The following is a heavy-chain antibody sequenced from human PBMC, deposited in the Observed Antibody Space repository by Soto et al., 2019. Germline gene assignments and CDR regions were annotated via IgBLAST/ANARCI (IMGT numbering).Heavy chain of an antibody. J-gene: IGHJ6*02. CDR1: GGSFSNYY. D-gene: IGHD2-2*01. CDR3: ARLSLSCSSTSCYSYYYFYGMDV. CDR2: INHSGST. V-gene: IGHV4-34*01. Sequence: QVQLQQWGAGLLKPSETLSLTCAVYGGSFSNYYWSWIRQPPGKGLEWIGEINHSGSTNYNPSLKSRATISVDTSKTQCSLQLSSVTAAVKAVYYCARLSLSCSSTSCYSYYYFYGMDVWGQGTTVTVSS.